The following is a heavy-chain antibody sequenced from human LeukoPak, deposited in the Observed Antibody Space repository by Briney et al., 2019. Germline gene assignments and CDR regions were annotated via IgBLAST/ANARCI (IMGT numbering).Heavy chain of an antibody. Sequence: ASVKVSCKASGYTFTGYYMHWVRQAPAQGLEWMGWINPNSGGTNYAQKFQGWVTMTRDTSISTAYMELSRLRSDDTAVYYCARVASGSYYNFDYWGQGTLVTVSS. J-gene: IGHJ4*02. CDR3: ARVASGSYYNFDY. CDR1: GYTFTGYY. V-gene: IGHV1-2*04. CDR2: INPNSGGT. D-gene: IGHD3-10*01.